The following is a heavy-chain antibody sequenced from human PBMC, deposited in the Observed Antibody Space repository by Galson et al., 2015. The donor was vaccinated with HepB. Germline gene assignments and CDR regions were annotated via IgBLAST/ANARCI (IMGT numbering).Heavy chain of an antibody. J-gene: IGHJ6*03. CDR2: ISYDGSNK. V-gene: IGHV3-30*18. D-gene: IGHD4/OR15-4a*01. CDR1: GFTFSSYG. CDR3: AKDGVLHLDYYYYYMDV. Sequence: SLRLSCAASGFTFSSYGMHWVRQAPGKGLEWVAVISYDGSNKYYADSVKGRFTISRDNSKNTLYLQMNSLRAEDTAVYYCAKDGVLHLDYYYYYMDVWGKGTTVTVSS.